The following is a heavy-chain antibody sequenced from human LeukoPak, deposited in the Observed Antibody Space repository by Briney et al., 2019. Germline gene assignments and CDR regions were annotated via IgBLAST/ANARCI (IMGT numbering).Heavy chain of an antibody. D-gene: IGHD2-2*01. CDR3: ARDEARYRSSTSCYGLFY. Sequence: GGSLRLSCAASGFTFSSYAMHWVRQAPGKGLEWVAVISYDGSNKYYADSVKGRFTISRDNSKNTLYLQMNSLRAEDTAVYYCARDEARYRSSTSCYGLFYWGQGTLVTVSS. CDR2: ISYDGSNK. CDR1: GFTFSSYA. J-gene: IGHJ4*02. V-gene: IGHV3-30*04.